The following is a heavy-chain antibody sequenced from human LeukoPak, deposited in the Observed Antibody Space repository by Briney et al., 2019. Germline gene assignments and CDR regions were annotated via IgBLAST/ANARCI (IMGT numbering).Heavy chain of an antibody. Sequence: GGSLRLSCAASGFTVSSNYMSWVRQAPGKGPEWVSVIYSGGSTEYADSVKGRFIISRDNSKNTLYFQMNSLRAEDTAVYYCAREFRKYFDYWGQGISVTVPS. CDR3: AREFRKYFDY. V-gene: IGHV3-66*01. J-gene: IGHJ4*02. CDR1: GFTVSSNY. CDR2: IYSGGST. D-gene: IGHD1-14*01.